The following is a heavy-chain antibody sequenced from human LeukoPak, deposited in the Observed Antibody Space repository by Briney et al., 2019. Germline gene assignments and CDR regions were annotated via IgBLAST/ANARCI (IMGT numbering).Heavy chain of an antibody. V-gene: IGHV1-18*01. J-gene: IGHJ5*02. CDR3: ARDLRSFGTLTNWFDP. CDR2: ISAYNGNT. D-gene: IGHD3-16*01. Sequence: ASVKVSCKASGYTFTSYGISWVRQAPGQGLEWMGWISAYNGNTNYAQKLQGRVTMTTDTSTSTAYMELRSLRSDDTAVYYCARDLRSFGTLTNWFDPWGQGTLVTVSS. CDR1: GYTFTSYG.